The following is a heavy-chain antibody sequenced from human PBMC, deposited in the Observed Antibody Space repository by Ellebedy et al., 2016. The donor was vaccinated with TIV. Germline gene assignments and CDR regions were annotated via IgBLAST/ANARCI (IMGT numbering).Heavy chain of an antibody. CDR2: ISSNGGST. CDR1: GFTISNYA. J-gene: IGHJ4*02. Sequence: PGGSLRLSCAASGFTISNYAIHWVRQAPGKGLDYVSAISSNGGSTYYANSVKGRFTISRDNSKNTLYLQMGSLRVEDMAVYYCARGRERAVAGRYFDYWGQGTLVTVSS. CDR3: ARGRERAVAGRYFDY. D-gene: IGHD6-19*01. V-gene: IGHV3-64*01.